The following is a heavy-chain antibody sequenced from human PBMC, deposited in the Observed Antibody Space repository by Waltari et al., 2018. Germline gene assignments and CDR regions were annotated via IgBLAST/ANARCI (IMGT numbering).Heavy chain of an antibody. V-gene: IGHV4-38-2*01. Sequence: QVQLQESGPGLVKPSETLSLTCAVSGYSISRGYYWGWIRQTPGKGLEWIGSTYHNGNTYYNPSLKSRVTISVDTSKNQCSLRLSSVTAADTAVYYCARQSSYGSGSGLDVWGQGTTVTVSS. CDR3: ARQSSYGSGSGLDV. CDR1: GYSISRGYY. CDR2: TYHNGNT. J-gene: IGHJ6*02. D-gene: IGHD3-10*01.